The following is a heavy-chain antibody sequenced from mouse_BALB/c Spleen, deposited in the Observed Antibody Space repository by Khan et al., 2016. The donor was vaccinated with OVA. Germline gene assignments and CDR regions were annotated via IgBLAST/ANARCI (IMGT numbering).Heavy chain of an antibody. D-gene: IGHD2-2*01. V-gene: IGHV1-9*01. J-gene: IGHJ3*01. CDR2: IFPGSVST. Sequence: QVQLQQSGGDLMKPGASVKISCKATGYTFSSYWIEWVKQRPGHGLEWIGQIFPGSVSTTYNEKFKGKATFTEDTSSNTAYMQLSSLTSEDSAVYYCARGGYGGFAYWGQVTLVTVSA. CDR3: ARGGYGGFAY. CDR1: GYTFSSYW.